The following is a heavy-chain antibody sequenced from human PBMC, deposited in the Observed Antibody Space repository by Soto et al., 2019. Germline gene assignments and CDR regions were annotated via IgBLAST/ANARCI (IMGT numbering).Heavy chain of an antibody. V-gene: IGHV1-18*01. J-gene: IGHJ6*04. Sequence: ASVKVSCKASGYTFTSYGISWVRQAPGQGLEWMGWISAYNGNTNYAQKLQGRVTMTTDTSTSTAYMELRSLRSDDTAVYYCARASYGSPESEMDVWGKGTTVTVSS. CDR2: ISAYNGNT. D-gene: IGHD3-10*01. CDR3: ARASYGSPESEMDV. CDR1: GYTFTSYG.